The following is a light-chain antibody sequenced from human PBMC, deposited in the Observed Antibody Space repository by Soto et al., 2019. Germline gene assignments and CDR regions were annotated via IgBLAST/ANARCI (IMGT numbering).Light chain of an antibody. V-gene: IGLV2-14*01. Sequence: QSALTQPASVSGSPGQSITISCTGTSSDVGGYNYVSWYQQHPGKAPKLMIYDVSNRPSGVSNRFSGSKSGNTASLTISGLQAEDEADYYCSSYTSSSTSHGVVFGGGTKLTVL. CDR1: SSDVGGYNY. J-gene: IGLJ2*01. CDR2: DVS. CDR3: SSYTSSSTSHGVV.